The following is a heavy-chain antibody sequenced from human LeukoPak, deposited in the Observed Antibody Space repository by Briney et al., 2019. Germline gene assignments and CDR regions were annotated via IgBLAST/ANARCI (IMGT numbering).Heavy chain of an antibody. V-gene: IGHV3-30*03. CDR3: ARDHYTWNDAYLDY. Sequence: GRSLRLSCAASGFSFSIYGMHWVRQAPGKGLEWLAVISADGSIDYYADSVRGRFTVSRDNSKNTMYLQVNSLRAEDTALYYCARDHYTWNDAYLDYWGQGTLVTVSS. CDR1: GFSFSIYG. D-gene: IGHD1-1*01. CDR2: ISADGSID. J-gene: IGHJ4*02.